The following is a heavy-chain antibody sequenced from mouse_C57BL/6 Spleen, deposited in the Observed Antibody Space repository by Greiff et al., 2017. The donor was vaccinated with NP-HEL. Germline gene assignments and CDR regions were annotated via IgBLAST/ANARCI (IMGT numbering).Heavy chain of an antibody. CDR3: TRGETGTNY. J-gene: IGHJ2*01. CDR1: GYTFTDYE. Sequence: LVESGAELVRPGASVTLSCKASGYTFTDYEMHWVKQTPVHGLEWIGAIDPETGGTAYNQKFKGKAILTADKSSSTAYMELRSLTSEDSAVYYCTRGETGTNYWGQGTTLTVSS. D-gene: IGHD4-1*01. V-gene: IGHV1-15*01. CDR2: IDPETGGT.